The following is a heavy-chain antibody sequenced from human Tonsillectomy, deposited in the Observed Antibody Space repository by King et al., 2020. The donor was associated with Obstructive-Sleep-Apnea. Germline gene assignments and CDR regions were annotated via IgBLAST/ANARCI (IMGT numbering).Heavy chain of an antibody. D-gene: IGHD1-26*01. J-gene: IGHJ6*02. Sequence: VQLVESGGGLVQPGGSLRLSCAASGFSVSDNYMSWVRQAPGKGLEWVSVIYSGGTTSYTDSVKGRFSISRDNSNNMLYLQMDSLRAEETGVYYWSRAYSRNYFYYGMDVWGQGATVTVSS. V-gene: IGHV3-66*01. CDR1: GFSVSDNY. CDR3: SRAYSRNYFYYGMDV. CDR2: IYSGGTT.